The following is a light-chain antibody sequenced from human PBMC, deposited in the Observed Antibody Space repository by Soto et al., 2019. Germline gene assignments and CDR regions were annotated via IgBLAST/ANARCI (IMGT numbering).Light chain of an antibody. Sequence: DIQMTQSPSSLSASVGDRVTITCRASQSISSYLNWYQHKPGKAPKLLIYAASSLQTGVPSRFSGRRSGTDFAVTISSLQREDFATYYCQQTDTFPRTFGQGTKVEMK. CDR2: AAS. CDR1: QSISSY. V-gene: IGKV1-39*01. J-gene: IGKJ1*01. CDR3: QQTDTFPRT.